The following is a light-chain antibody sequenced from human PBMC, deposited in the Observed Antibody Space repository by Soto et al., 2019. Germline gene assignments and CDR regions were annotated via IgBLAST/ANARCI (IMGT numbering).Light chain of an antibody. J-gene: IGLJ3*02. CDR1: SSDVGAYNY. CDR3: SSYTSNSTLV. V-gene: IGLV2-14*01. CDR2: EVS. Sequence: QSALTQPASVSGSPGQSITISCTGTSSDVGAYNYVSWYQQHPDKAPKLMIFEVSDRPSGVSNRFSGSNSGNTASLTISGLQAEDEADYFCSSYTSNSTLVFGGGTKLTAL.